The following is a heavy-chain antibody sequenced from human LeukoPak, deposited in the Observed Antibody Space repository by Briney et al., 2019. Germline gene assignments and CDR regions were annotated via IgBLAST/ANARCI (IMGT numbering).Heavy chain of an antibody. D-gene: IGHD3-22*01. CDR1: GGSISSYY. Sequence: PSETLSLTCTVSGGSISSYYWSWIRQPPGKGLEWIGSIYYSGSTYYNPSLKSRVTISVDTSKNQFSLKLNSVTAADTAVYYCARSSEGRYYYDSSGYSYYYYYMDVWGKGTTVTISS. CDR2: IYYSGST. J-gene: IGHJ6*03. V-gene: IGHV4-59*01. CDR3: ARSSEGRYYYDSSGYSYYYYYMDV.